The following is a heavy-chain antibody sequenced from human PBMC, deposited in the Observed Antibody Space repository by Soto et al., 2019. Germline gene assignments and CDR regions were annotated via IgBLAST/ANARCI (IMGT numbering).Heavy chain of an antibody. Sequence: QVQLQESGPGLVKPSETLSLTCTVSGGSIRNYYWSWIRQPPGKGLEWIGDIYYSGSTTYNPSLRSRLTISLDTSKNQFSLNLSSVTGADTAVYYCARARFGDDSFDIWGQGAMVTVSS. CDR2: IYYSGST. CDR1: GGSIRNYY. D-gene: IGHD3-10*01. CDR3: ARARFGDDSFDI. V-gene: IGHV4-59*01. J-gene: IGHJ3*02.